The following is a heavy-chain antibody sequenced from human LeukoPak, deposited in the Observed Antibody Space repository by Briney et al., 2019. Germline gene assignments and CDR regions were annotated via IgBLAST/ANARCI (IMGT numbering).Heavy chain of an antibody. D-gene: IGHD3-22*01. J-gene: IGHJ4*02. V-gene: IGHV4-39*07. CDR2: IFYSGST. CDR3: ARKDSYDSSGYSWLFDY. CDR1: GGSISTSNYY. Sequence: TSETLSLTCTVSGGSISTSNYYWGWIRQPPGKGLEWIGNIFYSGSTYYSPSLRSRVTISLDTSKNQFSLKLSSVTAADTAVYYCARKDSYDSSGYSWLFDYWGQGTLVTVSS.